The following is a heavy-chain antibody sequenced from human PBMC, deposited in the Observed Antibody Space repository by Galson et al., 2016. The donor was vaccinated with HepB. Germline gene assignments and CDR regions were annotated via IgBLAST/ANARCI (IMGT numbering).Heavy chain of an antibody. CDR2: MYHSGSS. Sequence: TLSLTCAVSGGSITSADFSWSWIRQPPGKGLEWIGYMYHSGSSYYNPSLKSRVTITADRSKNPFSLNVKSVTAADTAGYYCARSNVDITGATWSDNWGQGTLVTVSS. V-gene: IGHV4-30-2*01. D-gene: IGHD1-7*01. CDR3: ARSNVDITGATWSDN. CDR1: GGSITSADFS. J-gene: IGHJ4*02.